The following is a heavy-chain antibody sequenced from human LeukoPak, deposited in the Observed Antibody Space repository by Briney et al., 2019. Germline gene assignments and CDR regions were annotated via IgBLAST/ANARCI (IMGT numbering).Heavy chain of an antibody. CDR3: ARVIYGGNSLNPYFDY. D-gene: IGHD4-23*01. V-gene: IGHV1-18*01. Sequence: GASVKVSCKASGYTFTSYGISWVRQAPGQGLEWMGWISAYNGNTNYAQKLQGRVTMTTDTSTSTAYMELRSLRSDDTAVYYCARVIYGGNSLNPYFDYWGQGTLVIVSS. J-gene: IGHJ4*02. CDR2: ISAYNGNT. CDR1: GYTFTSYG.